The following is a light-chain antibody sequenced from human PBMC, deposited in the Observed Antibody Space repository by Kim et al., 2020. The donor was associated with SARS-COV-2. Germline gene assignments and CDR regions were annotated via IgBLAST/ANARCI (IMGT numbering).Light chain of an antibody. CDR2: GAS. Sequence: EIVMTQSPVTLSVSPGERVTLSCRASQSVSKYLAWYQQKPGQAPKLLIYGASTRAPGIPGRFSGSGSGTEFTLTISSLQSEDFGVYYCHQYNNWPPHTFGQGTKLEI. J-gene: IGKJ2*01. V-gene: IGKV3-15*01. CDR3: HQYNNWPPHT. CDR1: QSVSKY.